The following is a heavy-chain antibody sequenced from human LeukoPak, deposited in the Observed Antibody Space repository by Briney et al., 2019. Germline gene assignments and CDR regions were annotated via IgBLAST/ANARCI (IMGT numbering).Heavy chain of an antibody. CDR2: INHSGST. J-gene: IGHJ4*02. V-gene: IGHV4-34*01. CDR1: GGSFSGYY. Sequence: SETLSLTCAVYGGSFSGYYWSWIRQPPGKGLEWIGEINHSGSTNYNPSLKSRVTISVDTSKDQFSLKLSPVTAADTAVYYCARGWGRDGYNYWQPRTIGQGEFDYWGQGTLVTVSS. D-gene: IGHD5-24*01. CDR3: ARGWGRDGYNYWQPRTIGQGEFDY.